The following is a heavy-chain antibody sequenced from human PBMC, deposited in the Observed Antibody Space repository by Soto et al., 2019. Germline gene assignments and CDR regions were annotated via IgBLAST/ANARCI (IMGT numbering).Heavy chain of an antibody. Sequence: GGSLRLSCAASGFTFSSYAMAWVRQAPGKGLEWVSSISGRGDRTYYADSVKGRFTISRDNSKNTLSLQMNRLRAEDTALYYCARGPYSDSSEWFDPWGQGTLVTVSS. CDR1: GFTFSSYA. CDR2: ISGRGDRT. D-gene: IGHD6-6*01. J-gene: IGHJ5*02. CDR3: ARGPYSDSSEWFDP. V-gene: IGHV3-23*01.